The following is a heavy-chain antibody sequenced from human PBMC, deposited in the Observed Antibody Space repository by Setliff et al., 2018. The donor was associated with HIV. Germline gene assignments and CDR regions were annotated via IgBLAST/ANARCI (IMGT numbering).Heavy chain of an antibody. D-gene: IGHD6-6*01. CDR3: ARVPKTPIAAPYYYYMDV. V-gene: IGHV4-59*11. CDR2: VYSNGNT. J-gene: IGHJ6*03. Sequence: SETLSLTCTVSGGSISGHYWSWIRQTPGKGLEWIGYVYSNGNTDYNPSLKSRVTISVDTSKNQFSLKLPSVTAADTAVYYCARVPKTPIAAPYYYYMDVWGKGTTVTVSS. CDR1: GGSISGHY.